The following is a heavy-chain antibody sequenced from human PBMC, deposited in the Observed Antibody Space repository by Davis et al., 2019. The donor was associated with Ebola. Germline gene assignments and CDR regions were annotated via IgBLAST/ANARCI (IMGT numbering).Heavy chain of an antibody. V-gene: IGHV1-2*06. D-gene: IGHD3-16*01. CDR2: IIPNSGGT. CDR1: GYTFTDYN. J-gene: IGHJ4*02. CDR3: ARGDKFGLPN. Sequence: ASVTVSCKASGYTFTDYNIHWMRQAPGQGLEWLGRIIPNSGGTNYAQKFQDRVTMTRDTSISTAYMELTSLTTDDTAVYYCARGDKFGLPNWGQGTLVTVSS.